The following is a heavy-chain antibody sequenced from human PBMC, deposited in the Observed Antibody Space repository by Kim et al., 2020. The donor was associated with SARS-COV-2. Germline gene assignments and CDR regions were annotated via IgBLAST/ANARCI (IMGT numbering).Heavy chain of an antibody. CDR2: ISGDGGNS. D-gene: IGHD3-10*01. V-gene: IGHV3-23*01. CDR3: AKGKFATMIRGPPDY. CDR1: GFTFKSYA. Sequence: GGSLRLSCAASGFTFKSYAMSWVRQAPGKGLEWVSVISGDGGNSYYADSVKGRFTISRDKSKNTVYLQMNSLRAEDTARYYCAKGKFATMIRGPPDYWGQGTLVTVSS. J-gene: IGHJ4*02.